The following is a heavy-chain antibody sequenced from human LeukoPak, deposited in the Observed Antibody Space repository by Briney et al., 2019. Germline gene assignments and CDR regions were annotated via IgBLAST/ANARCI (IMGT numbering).Heavy chain of an antibody. CDR1: GVSISSYY. D-gene: IGHD2-8*01. Sequence: SQTLSLTCTVSGVSISSYYWGWIQQPAGKGLEWIGRIYTSGSTNYNPSLKSRVTMSVDTSTNQFSLKLSSVTAADTAVYYCARGMHASKYYFDYWGQGTLVTVSS. CDR3: ARGMHASKYYFDY. CDR2: IYTSGST. J-gene: IGHJ4*02. V-gene: IGHV4-4*07.